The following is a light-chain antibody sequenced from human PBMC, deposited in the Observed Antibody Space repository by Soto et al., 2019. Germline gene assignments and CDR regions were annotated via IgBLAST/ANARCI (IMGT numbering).Light chain of an antibody. CDR1: NSNIGRSY. CDR2: DNN. J-gene: IGLJ1*01. V-gene: IGLV1-51*01. CDR3: GAWDRSLSGYV. Sequence: QSLLTQPPSVSAAPGQKFTISCSGNNSNIGRSYLSWYQQLPGTAPKLLIYDNNKRPSVTPHRFSGSKSGTSATLDITGLQTGDEANYYCGAWDRSLSGYVFGTGTKVTVL.